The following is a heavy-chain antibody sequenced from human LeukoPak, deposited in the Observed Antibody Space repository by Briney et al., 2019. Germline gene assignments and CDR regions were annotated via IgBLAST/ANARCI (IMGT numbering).Heavy chain of an antibody. Sequence: GGSLRLSCVASGFTFSSYSMNWVRQAPGKGLEWVSYITSSGRTIYYADSVKGRFTISRDNSKNTLYLQMNSLRAEDTAVYYCAKQYYDILTGYYFPFDYWGQGTLVTVSS. CDR2: ITSSGRTI. CDR1: GFTFSSYS. V-gene: IGHV3-48*01. CDR3: AKQYYDILTGYYFPFDY. D-gene: IGHD3-9*01. J-gene: IGHJ4*02.